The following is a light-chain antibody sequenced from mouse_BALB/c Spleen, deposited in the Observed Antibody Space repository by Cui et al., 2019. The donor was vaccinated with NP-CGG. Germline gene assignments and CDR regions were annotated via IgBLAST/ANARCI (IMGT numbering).Light chain of an antibody. CDR3: ALWYSNHWV. CDR1: TGAVTTGNY. J-gene: IGLJ1*01. CDR2: GTN. Sequence: VVTPESALTTSPGETVTLTCRSSTGAVTTGNYANWVQEKPDHLFTGLIGGTNNRAPGVPARFSGSLIGDKAALTITGAQTEDEAIYFCALWYSNHWVFGGGTKLTVL. V-gene: IGLV1*01.